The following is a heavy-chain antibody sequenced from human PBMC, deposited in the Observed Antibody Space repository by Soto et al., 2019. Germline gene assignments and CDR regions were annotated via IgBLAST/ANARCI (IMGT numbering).Heavy chain of an antibody. Sequence: QVQLQESGPGLVKPSQTLSLTCSVSGGSISSIDYCWSWIRQPPRKGLVWIGFVYHTGTTYYNPSLRSRVTISIDTSKSQLSMKLDSVTAADTAVYYCARVMAAMQNWLDPWGQGTLVTVSP. CDR3: ARVMAAMQNWLDP. CDR2: VYHTGTT. J-gene: IGHJ5*02. V-gene: IGHV4-30-4*01. CDR1: GGSISSIDYC. D-gene: IGHD2-2*01.